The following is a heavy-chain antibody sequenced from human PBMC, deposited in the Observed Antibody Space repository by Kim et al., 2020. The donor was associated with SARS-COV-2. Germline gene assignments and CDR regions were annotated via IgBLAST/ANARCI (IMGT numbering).Heavy chain of an antibody. V-gene: IGHV4-59*08. Sequence: SETLSLTCTVSGGSISSYYWSWIRQPPGKGLEWIGYIYYSGSTNYNPSLKSRVTISVDTSKNQFSLKLSSVTASDTAVYYCARTYYAFWSGYYCGGWFDP. D-gene: IGHD3-3*01. J-gene: IGHJ5*02. CDR1: GGSISSYY. CDR2: IYYSGST. CDR3: ARTYYAFWSGYYCGGWFDP.